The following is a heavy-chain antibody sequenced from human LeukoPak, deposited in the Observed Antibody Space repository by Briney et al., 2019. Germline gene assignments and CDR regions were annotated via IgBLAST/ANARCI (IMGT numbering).Heavy chain of an antibody. V-gene: IGHV4-39*07. Sequence: PSETLSLTCTVSGGSISSSTFYWGWIRQPPGKGLEWIGGMFSGGSTNYNPSLKSRVTMSVDTSKNQFSLKLSSVTAADTAVYYCARDFGLLWFGENDYWGQGTLVTVSS. CDR3: ARDFGLLWFGENDY. J-gene: IGHJ4*02. D-gene: IGHD3-10*01. CDR2: MFSGGST. CDR1: GGSISSSTFY.